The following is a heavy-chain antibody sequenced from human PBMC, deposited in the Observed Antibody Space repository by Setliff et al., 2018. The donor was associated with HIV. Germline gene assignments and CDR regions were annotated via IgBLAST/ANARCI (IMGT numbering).Heavy chain of an antibody. Sequence: PSETLSLTCTVSGGSISSSYWSWIRQPPGKGLEWIGYIYYSGSTNYNPSLKSRVTISVDTSKNQFSLKLSSVTAADTAVYYCARARTPYYYDSSAHYFNYYYMDVWGKGTTVTVSS. J-gene: IGHJ6*03. V-gene: IGHV4-59*01. D-gene: IGHD3-22*01. CDR1: GGSISSSY. CDR2: IYYSGST. CDR3: ARARTPYYYDSSAHYFNYYYMDV.